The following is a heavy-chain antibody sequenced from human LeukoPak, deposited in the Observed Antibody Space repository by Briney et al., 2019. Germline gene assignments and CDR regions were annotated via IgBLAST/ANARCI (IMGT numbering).Heavy chain of an antibody. CDR1: GFTFSSYA. CDR2: ISGSGGST. J-gene: IGHJ3*02. CDR3: AKDLRRLMYYYGSGSYQGAFDI. V-gene: IGHV3-23*01. D-gene: IGHD3-10*01. Sequence: GGSLRLSCAASGFTFSSYAMSLVRQAPGKGLEWVSSISGSGGSTYYADSVKGRFTISRDNSKNTLYLQMNSLRAEDTAVYYCAKDLRRLMYYYGSGSYQGAFDIWGQGTMVTVSS.